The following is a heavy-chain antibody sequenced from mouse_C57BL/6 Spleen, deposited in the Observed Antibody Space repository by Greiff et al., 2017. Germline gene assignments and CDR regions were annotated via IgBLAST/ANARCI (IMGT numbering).Heavy chain of an antibody. CDR1: GFTFSDYY. CDR3: ARDLTGYYAMDY. Sequence: EVKLVESEGGLVQPGSSMKLSCTASGFTFSDYYMAWVRQVPEKGLEWVANINYDGSSTYYLDSLKSRFIISRDNAKNILYLQMSSLKSEDTATYYCARDLTGYYAMDYWGQGTSVTVSS. V-gene: IGHV5-16*01. D-gene: IGHD2-13*01. CDR2: INYDGSST. J-gene: IGHJ4*01.